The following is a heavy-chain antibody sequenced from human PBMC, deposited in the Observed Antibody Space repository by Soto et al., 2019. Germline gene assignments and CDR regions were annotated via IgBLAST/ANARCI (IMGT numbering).Heavy chain of an antibody. CDR2: ISGSGGST. Sequence: EVQLLESGGGLVQPGGSLRLSCAASGFTFSSYAMSWVRQAPGQGLEWVSAISGSGGSTYYADSVKGRFTISRDNSKNTLYLQMNSLRDEDTAVYYCAKVAIRYCSGGSCYPTGWGQGTLVTVSS. V-gene: IGHV3-23*01. J-gene: IGHJ4*02. CDR3: AKVAIRYCSGGSCYPTG. CDR1: GFTFSSYA. D-gene: IGHD2-15*01.